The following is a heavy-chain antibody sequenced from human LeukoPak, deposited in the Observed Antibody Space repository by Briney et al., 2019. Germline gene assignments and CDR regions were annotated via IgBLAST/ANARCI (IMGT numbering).Heavy chain of an antibody. D-gene: IGHD3-22*01. V-gene: IGHV4-59*11. CDR3: ARDRHDSSGYYRFDY. CDR1: GGSISSHY. CDR2: IYYSGST. Sequence: SETLSLTCTVSGGSISSHYWSWIRQPPGKGLEGIGYIYYSGSTNYNHSLKSRVTISVDTYKNQFSLKLSSVPAADTAAYYCARDRHDSSGYYRFDYWGQGTLVSVSS. J-gene: IGHJ4*02.